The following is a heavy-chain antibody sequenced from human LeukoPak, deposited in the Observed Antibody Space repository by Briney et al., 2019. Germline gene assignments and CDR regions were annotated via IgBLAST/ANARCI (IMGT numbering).Heavy chain of an antibody. CDR2: INHTGST. CDR3: ASIGSYNILTAVYWYFDL. J-gene: IGHJ2*01. CDR1: GGSFNNYY. V-gene: IGHV4-34*01. D-gene: IGHD3-9*01. Sequence: KSSETLSLTCAVYGGSFNNYYWTWIRQPPGKGLEWIGEINHTGSTNYNPSLKSRVTMSVDTSKNQFSLKLSSVTAADTALYYCASIGSYNILTAVYWYFDLWGRGTLVTVSS.